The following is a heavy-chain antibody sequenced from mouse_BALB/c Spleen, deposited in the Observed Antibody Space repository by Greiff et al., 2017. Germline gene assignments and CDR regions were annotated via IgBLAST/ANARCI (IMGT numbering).Heavy chain of an antibody. CDR1: GDSITSGY. CDR2: ISYSGST. D-gene: IGHD1-1*01. CDR3: ARYKVTTVVAPGAMDY. J-gene: IGHJ4*01. V-gene: IGHV3-8*02. Sequence: ESGPSLVKPSQTLSLTCSVTGDSITSGYWNWIRKFPGNKLEYMGYISYSGSTYYNPSLKSRISITRDTSKNQYYLQLNSVTTEDTATYYCARYKVTTVVAPGAMDYWGQGTSVTVSS.